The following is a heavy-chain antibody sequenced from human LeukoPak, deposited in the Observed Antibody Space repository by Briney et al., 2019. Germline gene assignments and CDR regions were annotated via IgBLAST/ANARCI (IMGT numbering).Heavy chain of an antibody. Sequence: GGSLRLSCAASGFTFSSYAMHWVRQAPGKGLEWVAVISSDGSNKYYADSVKGRFTISRDNSKNTLYLQMNSLRAEDTAVYYCARMVVVVPAARRRGGGWFDPWGQGTLVTVSS. J-gene: IGHJ5*02. D-gene: IGHD2-2*01. V-gene: IGHV3-30*04. CDR3: ARMVVVVPAARRRGGGWFDP. CDR1: GFTFSSYA. CDR2: ISSDGSNK.